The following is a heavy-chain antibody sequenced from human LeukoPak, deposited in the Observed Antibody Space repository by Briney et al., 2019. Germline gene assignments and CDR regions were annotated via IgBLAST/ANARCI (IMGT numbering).Heavy chain of an antibody. D-gene: IGHD1-14*01. CDR1: GFTFSGHW. CDR2: INQGGSDK. Sequence: GGSLRLSCAASGFTFSGHWMSWVRQAPGKGLEWVTNINQGGSDKYYVDSVKGRFTVSRDNANNLLYLQMNSLRGEDTAVYYCTRDRSRAEDDWGQGTLVTVSS. J-gene: IGHJ4*02. V-gene: IGHV3-7*01. CDR3: TRDRSRAEDD.